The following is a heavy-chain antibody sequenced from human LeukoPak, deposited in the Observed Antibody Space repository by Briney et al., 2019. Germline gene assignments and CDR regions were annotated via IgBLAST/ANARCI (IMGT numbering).Heavy chain of an antibody. CDR1: SGSITTGGYY. J-gene: IGHJ4*02. CDR2: IYYSGSA. Sequence: SETLSLTCTVSSGSITTGGYYWSWIRQHPGKGLEWIGYIYYSGSAYYNPSLKSRVTISVDTSKNQFSLRLNSVAAADMAVYYCARARYNSGRGEYYFDYWGQGTLVTVSS. D-gene: IGHD6-19*01. V-gene: IGHV4-31*03. CDR3: ARARYNSGRGEYYFDY.